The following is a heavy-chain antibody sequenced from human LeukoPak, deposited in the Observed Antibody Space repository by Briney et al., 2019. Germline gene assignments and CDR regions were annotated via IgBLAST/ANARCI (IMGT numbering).Heavy chain of an antibody. CDR2: LNPNSGGT. J-gene: IGHJ3*02. CDR3: ARYCPTGCNAGDTFDI. Sequence: ASVKVSCKASGYTFTDYYLHWVRQAPGQGLEWMGWLNPNSGGTNFAQNFQGRVTMTRDTSITTAYMELSTLRSDDTAVNYCARYCPTGCNAGDTFDIWGQGTVVTVSS. CDR1: GYTFTDYY. V-gene: IGHV1-2*02. D-gene: IGHD2-8*02.